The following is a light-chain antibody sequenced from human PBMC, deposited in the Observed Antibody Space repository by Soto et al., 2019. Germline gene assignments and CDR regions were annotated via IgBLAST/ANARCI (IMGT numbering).Light chain of an antibody. V-gene: IGKV3-11*01. CDR2: DAS. CDR1: QSVGRD. CDR3: QQRSNWPRIT. Sequence: EIVLTQSPATLSSSPGERATLSCRASQSVGRDLAWYQQKSGQAPRLLIYDASNRATGIPARISGSGSGTDFTLTISSLEPEDFAVYYCQQRSNWPRITFGQGTRLEIK. J-gene: IGKJ5*01.